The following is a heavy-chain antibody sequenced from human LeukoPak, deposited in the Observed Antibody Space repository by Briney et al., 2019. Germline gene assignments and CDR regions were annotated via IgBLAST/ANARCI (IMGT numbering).Heavy chain of an antibody. Sequence: GGSLRLSCAASGFTFSSYEMNWVRQAPGKGLEWVSYISSSGDTIYFADSVRGRFTITRDNAKNSLYLQMNSLRAEDTAVYYCASLPHGIYDSSGYYGYWGQGTLVTVSS. CDR3: ASLPHGIYDSSGYYGY. CDR1: GFTFSSYE. CDR2: ISSSGDTI. J-gene: IGHJ4*02. D-gene: IGHD3-22*01. V-gene: IGHV3-48*03.